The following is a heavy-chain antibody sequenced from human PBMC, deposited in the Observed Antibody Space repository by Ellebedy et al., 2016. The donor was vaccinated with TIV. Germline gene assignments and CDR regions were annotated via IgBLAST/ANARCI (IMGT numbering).Heavy chain of an antibody. CDR3: ARHFTYYYGSGTDGGWFDP. J-gene: IGHJ5*02. D-gene: IGHD3-10*01. CDR1: GYTFSNYL. Sequence: AASVKVSCKASGYTFSNYLMNWVRQAPGQGLEWMGWINTNTGNPTYAQGFTGRFVFSLDTSVSTAYLQISSLKADDTAVYYCARHFTYYYGSGTDGGWFDPWGQGTLVTVSS. V-gene: IGHV7-4-1*02. CDR2: INTNTGNP.